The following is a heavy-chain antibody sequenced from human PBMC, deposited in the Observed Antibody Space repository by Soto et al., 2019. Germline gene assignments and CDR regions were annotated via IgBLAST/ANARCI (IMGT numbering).Heavy chain of an antibody. Sequence: ASVKVSCKASGYSFTNYGITWVRQAPGQGLEWMGWIRPYNDNTNYAQRLQGRVTMTTETSTSTAYMELRSLRSDDTAVYYCARDSLRNIEGLWLENYYYYGMDVWG. V-gene: IGHV1-18*04. CDR1: GYSFTNYG. CDR3: ARDSLRNIEGLWLENYYYYGMDV. D-gene: IGHD5-18*01. CDR2: IRPYNDNT. J-gene: IGHJ6*02.